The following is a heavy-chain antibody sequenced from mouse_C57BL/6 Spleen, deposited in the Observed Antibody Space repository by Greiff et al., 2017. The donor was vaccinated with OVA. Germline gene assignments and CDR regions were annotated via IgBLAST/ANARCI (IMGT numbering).Heavy chain of an antibody. V-gene: IGHV1-80*01. Sequence: VQLQQSGAELVKPGASVKISCKASGYAFSSYWMNWVKQRPGKGLEWIGQIYPGDGDTNYNGKFKGKATLTADKSSSTAYMQLSSLPSVESAVYFGARSGYDGSSGYFDVWGTGTTVTVSS. CDR1: GYAFSSYW. CDR3: ARSGYDGSSGYFDV. CDR2: IYPGDGDT. D-gene: IGHD1-1*01. J-gene: IGHJ1*03.